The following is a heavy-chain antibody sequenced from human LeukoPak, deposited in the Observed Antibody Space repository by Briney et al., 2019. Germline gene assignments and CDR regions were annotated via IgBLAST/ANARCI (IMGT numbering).Heavy chain of an antibody. J-gene: IGHJ4*02. CDR2: IYSGNSDI. V-gene: IGHV5-51*01. CDR3: ARAEGHGAFDY. CDR1: GNSFTNYW. Sequence: GESLKISCNASGNSFTNYWIGGVRQMRGKGLEWMGIIYSGNSDIRYGPSFQGQVTISADNSISTAYLQWSSLKASDTAIYYCARAEGHGAFDYWGQGTLVTVSS. D-gene: IGHD3-10*01.